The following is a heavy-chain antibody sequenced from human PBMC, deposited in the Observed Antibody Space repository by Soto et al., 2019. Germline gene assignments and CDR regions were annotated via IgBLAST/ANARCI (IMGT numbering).Heavy chain of an antibody. CDR1: GGSISSYY. Sequence: QVQLQESGPGLVKPSETLSLTCTVSGGSISSYYWSWIRQPPGKGLEWIGYIYYSGSTNYNPSLKSRVTISVDTSKNQFSLKLSSVTAADTAVYYCVRFEWSAFDIWGQGTMVTVSS. CDR2: IYYSGST. V-gene: IGHV4-59*01. J-gene: IGHJ3*02. CDR3: VRFEWSAFDI. D-gene: IGHD3-3*01.